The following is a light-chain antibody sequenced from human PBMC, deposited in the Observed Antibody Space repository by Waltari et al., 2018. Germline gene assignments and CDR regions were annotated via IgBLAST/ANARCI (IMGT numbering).Light chain of an antibody. CDR1: QDILRW. CDR3: QQDDRLPLT. Sequence: DIQMTQSPTSVSASVGDRVTITCRARQDILRWLAWYQHKPGKAPKLLISETSGLESGVPSRFSGRGSGTDFTLTISSLQPEDFATYYCQQDDRLPLTFGGGTKVEIK. V-gene: IGKV1-12*01. J-gene: IGKJ4*01. CDR2: ETS.